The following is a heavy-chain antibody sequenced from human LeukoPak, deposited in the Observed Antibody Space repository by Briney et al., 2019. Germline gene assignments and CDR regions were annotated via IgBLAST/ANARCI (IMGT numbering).Heavy chain of an antibody. Sequence: ASVKVSCKASGYTFTSYDISWVRQAPGQGLEWMGWINPNSGGTNYAQKFQGRVTVTRDTSISTAYMELSRLRSDDTAVYYCARLVHSGIGEDDYWGQGTLITVSS. J-gene: IGHJ4*02. D-gene: IGHD3-10*01. CDR1: GYTFTSYD. V-gene: IGHV1-2*02. CDR2: INPNSGGT. CDR3: ARLVHSGIGEDDY.